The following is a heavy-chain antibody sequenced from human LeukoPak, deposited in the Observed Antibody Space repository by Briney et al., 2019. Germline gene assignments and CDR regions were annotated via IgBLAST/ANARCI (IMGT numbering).Heavy chain of an antibody. CDR2: IYYSGST. J-gene: IGHJ5*02. V-gene: IGHV4-39*01. CDR1: GVSISSSSYY. Sequence: SETLSLTCTVSGVSISSSSYYWGWIRQPPGKGLEWIGSIYYSGSTYYNPSLKSRVTISVDTSKNQFSLKLSSVTAADTAVYYCARHKVYDFWSGYFDWFDPWGQGTLVTVSS. CDR3: ARHKVYDFWSGYFDWFDP. D-gene: IGHD3-3*01.